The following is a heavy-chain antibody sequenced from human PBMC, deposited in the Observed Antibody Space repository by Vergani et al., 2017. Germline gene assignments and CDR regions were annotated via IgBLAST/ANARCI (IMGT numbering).Heavy chain of an antibody. J-gene: IGHJ3*02. Sequence: QVQLQESGPGLVTPSETLSLICTVSGGSISSYYWSWIRQPPGKGLEWIGYIYYSGSTNYNPSLKSRVTISVDTSKNQFSLKLSSVTAADTAVYYCARERFRNAVDIWGQGTMVTVSS. D-gene: IGHD1-14*01. V-gene: IGHV4-59*01. CDR3: ARERFRNAVDI. CDR2: IYYSGST. CDR1: GGSISSYY.